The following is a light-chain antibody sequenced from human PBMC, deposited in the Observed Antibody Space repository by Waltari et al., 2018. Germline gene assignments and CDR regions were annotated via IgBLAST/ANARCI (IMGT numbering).Light chain of an antibody. CDR3: QQSYTPPSLT. V-gene: IGKV1-39*01. CDR2: AAS. J-gene: IGKJ1*01. Sequence: DIQMTQSPSSLSASVGDRVTITCRASQGISSYLNWYQQKAGKAPKLLSYAASNLQNGVPSRFRGSGSVTDFTLTINSLQLEEGGSDYCQQSYTPPSLTFGQGTKVEIK. CDR1: QGISSY.